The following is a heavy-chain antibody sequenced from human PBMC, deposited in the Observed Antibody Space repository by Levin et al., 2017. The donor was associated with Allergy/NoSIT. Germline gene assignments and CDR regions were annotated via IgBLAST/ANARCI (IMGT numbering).Heavy chain of an antibody. CDR3: VREHQFAFDY. CDR2: IGVSDNTR. J-gene: IGHJ4*02. V-gene: IGHV3-48*01. Sequence: AGGSLRLSCVASGFSFSSYTLNWVRQAPGKGLEWVSYIGVSDNTRYYTDSVKGRFTISRDNAENSLYLQMNSLRAEDTAVYYCVREHQFAFDYWGQGTLVTVSS. CDR1: GFSFSSYT. D-gene: IGHD2-2*01.